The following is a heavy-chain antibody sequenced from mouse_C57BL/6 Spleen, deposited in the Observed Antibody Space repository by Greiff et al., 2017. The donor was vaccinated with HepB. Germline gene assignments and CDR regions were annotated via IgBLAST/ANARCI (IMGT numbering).Heavy chain of an antibody. Sequence: QVQLQQPGAELVKPGASVKMSCKASGYTFTSYWITWVKQRPGQGLEWIGDIYPGSGSTNYNEKFKSKATLTVDTSSSTAYMQLSSLTSEDSAVYDCARKPYGSSLWFAYWGQGTLVTVSA. CDR3: ARKPYGSSLWFAY. V-gene: IGHV1-55*01. CDR2: IYPGSGST. CDR1: GYTFTSYW. J-gene: IGHJ3*01. D-gene: IGHD1-1*01.